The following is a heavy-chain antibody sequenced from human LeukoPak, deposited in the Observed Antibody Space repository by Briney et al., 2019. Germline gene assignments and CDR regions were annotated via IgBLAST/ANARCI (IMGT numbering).Heavy chain of an antibody. V-gene: IGHV1-2*06. D-gene: IGHD3-10*01. CDR3: ARDFSLWFDY. J-gene: IGHJ4*02. Sequence: RASVKVSCKASGYRFTGYYLRWVRQAPGQGLEWMGRINANSGGTDYAEKFQGRVTMTRDTSIGTAYMEVSRLIYDDTAVYYCARDFSLWFDYWGQGTLVTVSS. CDR1: GYRFTGYY. CDR2: INANSGGT.